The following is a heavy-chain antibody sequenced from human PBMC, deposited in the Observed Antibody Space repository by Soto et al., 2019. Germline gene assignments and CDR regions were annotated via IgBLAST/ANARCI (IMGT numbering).Heavy chain of an antibody. CDR1: GGSLTGYY. D-gene: IGHD5-12*01. CDR2: IHYTGNT. Sequence: SETLSLTCTVSGGSLTGYYWIWIRQPPGKGLEWIGLIHYTGNTNYNPSLKSRVTISIETYKNQFSLRLRSATAADTAVYYCARETGASGLPFDFWGQGALVTVSS. J-gene: IGHJ4*02. CDR3: ARETGASGLPFDF. V-gene: IGHV4-59*01.